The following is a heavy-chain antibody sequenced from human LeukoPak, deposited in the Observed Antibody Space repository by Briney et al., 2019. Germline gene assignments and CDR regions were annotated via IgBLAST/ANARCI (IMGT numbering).Heavy chain of an antibody. CDR2: ISAYNGNT. CDR3: ARDRVVPAAIPGGDY. V-gene: IGHV1-18*01. J-gene: IGHJ4*02. D-gene: IGHD2-2*02. CDR1: GYTFTSYD. Sequence: ASVKVSCKASGYTFTSYDINWVRQAPGQGLEWMGWISAYNGNTNYAQKLQGRVTMTTDTSTSTAYMELRSLRSDDTAVYYCARDRVVPAAIPGGDYWGQGTLVTVSS.